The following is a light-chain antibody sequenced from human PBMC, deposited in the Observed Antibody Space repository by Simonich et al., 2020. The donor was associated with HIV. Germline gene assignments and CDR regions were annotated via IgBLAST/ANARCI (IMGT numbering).Light chain of an antibody. CDR2: DVS. J-gene: IGLJ2*01. Sequence: QSALTQPASVSGSPGQSITIFCTGTSSDVGGYAYVSWYTHHPGKAPKLRIYDVSTRPSGVSNRFSGSKSGNTASLTISGLQAEDEADYYCSSYTSSSTPVFGGGTKLTVL. CDR3: SSYTSSSTPV. V-gene: IGLV2-14*03. CDR1: SSDVGGYAY.